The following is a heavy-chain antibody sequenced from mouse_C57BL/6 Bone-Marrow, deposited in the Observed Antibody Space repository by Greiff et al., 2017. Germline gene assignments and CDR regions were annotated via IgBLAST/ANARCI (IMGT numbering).Heavy chain of an antibody. Sequence: EVQLQQSGPGLVKPSQSLSLTCSVTGYSITSGYYWNWIRQFPGNKLEWMGYISYDGSNNYNPSLKNRISITRDTSKNQVFLMLNSVSTEDTATDYYASGSITTVIPFDYWGQGTTLTVSS. CDR3: ASGSITTVIPFDY. CDR1: GYSITSGYY. CDR2: ISYDGSN. D-gene: IGHD1-1*01. V-gene: IGHV3-6*01. J-gene: IGHJ2*01.